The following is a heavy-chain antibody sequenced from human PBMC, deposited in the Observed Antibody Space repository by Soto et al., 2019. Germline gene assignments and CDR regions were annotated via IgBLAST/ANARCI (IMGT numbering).Heavy chain of an antibody. CDR3: ARMGATSLRSPA. J-gene: IGHJ5*02. V-gene: IGHV3-48*03. CDR1: GFTFSSYE. Sequence: GGSLRLSCAASGFTFSSYEMNWVRQAPGKGLEWVSYISSSGSTIFYADSVKGRFTISRDNARNSLYLQMDSLRADDTAVYYCARMGATSLRSPAWGQGXLVTVYS. D-gene: IGHD3-16*01. CDR2: ISSSGSTI.